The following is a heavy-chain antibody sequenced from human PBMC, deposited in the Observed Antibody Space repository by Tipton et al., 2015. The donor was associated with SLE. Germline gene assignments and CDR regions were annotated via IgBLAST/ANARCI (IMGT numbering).Heavy chain of an antibody. CDR1: GGSFSGYY. Sequence: TLSLTCAVYGGSFSGYYWSWIRPPPGKGPEWVGNIYYSGCTNYNPSLKSRVPISVDTSKNQFALKRSSVTAADRAVYYCARTSGYSGSWSDACDIWGQGTMCTVAS. CDR2: IYYSGCT. J-gene: IGHJ3*02. V-gene: IGHV4-59*01. D-gene: IGHD6-13*01. CDR3: ARTSGYSGSWSDACDI.